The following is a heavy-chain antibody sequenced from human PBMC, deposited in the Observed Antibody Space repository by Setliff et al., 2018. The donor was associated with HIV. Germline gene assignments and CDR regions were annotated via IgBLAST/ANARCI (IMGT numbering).Heavy chain of an antibody. CDR3: TRKLAPGHGMDV. Sequence: SGGSLRLSCAVSGFTFGDYAMSWVRQAPGKGLEWVANINQDGSEKNYVDSVKGRFTISRDNAKNSLYLQMDSLRVEDTTVYYCTRKLAPGHGMDVWGQGTTVTVSS. D-gene: IGHD3-3*02. J-gene: IGHJ6*02. CDR2: INQDGSEK. CDR1: GFTFGDYA. V-gene: IGHV3-7*01.